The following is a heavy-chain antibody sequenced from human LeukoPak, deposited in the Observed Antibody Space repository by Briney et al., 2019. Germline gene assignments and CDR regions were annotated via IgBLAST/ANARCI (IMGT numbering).Heavy chain of an antibody. CDR1: GFTVITND. V-gene: IGHV3-53*01. CDR2: LYSDGNT. D-gene: IGHD1-14*01. Sequence: PGGSLRLSCAASGFTVITNDMSWVRQAPGEGLWWVSVLYSDGNTKYADSVQGRFTISREHSKNTLYLEMNRLHPDKTAVYYCARGVEPLAANTLGYRGQGTLVPVSS. J-gene: IGHJ4*02. CDR3: ARGVEPLAANTLGY.